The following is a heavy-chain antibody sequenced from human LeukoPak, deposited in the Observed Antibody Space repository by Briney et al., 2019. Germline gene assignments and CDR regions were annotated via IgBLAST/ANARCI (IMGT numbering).Heavy chain of an antibody. CDR2: IIPMIGTA. D-gene: IGHD1-26*01. CDR1: GGIFSNHA. CDR3: ARDWVRIVGATTLRSNFDY. V-gene: IGHV1-69*04. J-gene: IGHJ4*02. Sequence: SVKVSCKASGGIFSNHAVTWVRQAPGQGLEWMGRIIPMIGTAKYAQKFQGRVTFTADKSTSTAYMELSSLRSEDTAVYYCARDWVRIVGATTLRSNFDYWGQGTLVTVSS.